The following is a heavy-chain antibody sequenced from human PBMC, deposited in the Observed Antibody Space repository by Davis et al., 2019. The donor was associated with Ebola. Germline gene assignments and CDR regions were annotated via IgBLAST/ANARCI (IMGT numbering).Heavy chain of an antibody. CDR2: INNDGTST. Sequence: GESLKISCKGSGYTFSSFWMNWVRQAPGKGLEWVSRINNDGTSTNYTDVVRGRFTVSRDNAKNTLYLQMNSLKIEDTAVYFCAKAVGDYYDSSGHSDVDAFDIWGQGTMVTVSS. J-gene: IGHJ3*02. V-gene: IGHV3-74*01. D-gene: IGHD3-22*01. CDR1: GYTFSSFW. CDR3: AKAVGDYYDSSGHSDVDAFDI.